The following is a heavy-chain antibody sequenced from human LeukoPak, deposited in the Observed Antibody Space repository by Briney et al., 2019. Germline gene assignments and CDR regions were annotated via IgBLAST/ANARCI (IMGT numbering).Heavy chain of an antibody. J-gene: IGHJ4*02. CDR1: GFTFTSYG. CDR3: AKDRPYCSGGSCYSDY. D-gene: IGHD2-15*01. CDR2: IRYDGSNK. V-gene: IGHV3-30*02. Sequence: GGSLRLSCATSGFTFTSYGMHWVRQAPGKGLEWVAFIRYDGSNKYYADSVKGRFTISRDNSKNTLYLQMNSLRAEDTAVYYCAKDRPYCSGGSCYSDYWGQGTLVTVSS.